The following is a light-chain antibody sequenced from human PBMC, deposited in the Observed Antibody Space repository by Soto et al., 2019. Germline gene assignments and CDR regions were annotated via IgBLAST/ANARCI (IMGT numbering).Light chain of an antibody. V-gene: IGKV1-5*03. CDR3: QQYSSYWT. Sequence: IVMSQSPSSLSASVGDTVTITCRASQDVDKWLAWYQQKPGKAPKLLIYKSSTLNGGVPSRFSAIGSGTEYSLTISGLQPDDVATYYCQQYSSYWTFVQGTMVEIK. J-gene: IGKJ1*01. CDR1: QDVDKW. CDR2: KSS.